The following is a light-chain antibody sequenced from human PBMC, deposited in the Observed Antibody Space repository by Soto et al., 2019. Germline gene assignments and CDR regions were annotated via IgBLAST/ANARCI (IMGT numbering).Light chain of an antibody. CDR3: QQSYSTPIT. CDR2: KAS. V-gene: IGKV1-5*03. CDR1: PTISSW. Sequence: IPGSQSPSTRSGSEGDRVTITCRASPTISSWVAWYQQKPGKAPKLLIYKASTLKSGVPSRFSGSGSGTEFTLTISSLQPDDFATYCCQQSYSTPITFGQGTRLEIK. J-gene: IGKJ5*01.